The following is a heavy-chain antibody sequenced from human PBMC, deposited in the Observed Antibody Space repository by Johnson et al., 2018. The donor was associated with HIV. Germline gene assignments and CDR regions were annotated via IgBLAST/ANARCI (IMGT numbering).Heavy chain of an antibody. Sequence: MQLVESGGGLVKPGGSLRVSCAASGFTFSDYSMSWIRQAPGKGLEWVANIQQDGSDTYYVDSVKGLFTISRDNAKNSLYLQMNSLRAEDTAVYYCARERWSTYYGAFDIWGQGTMVTVSS. V-gene: IGHV3-7*01. CDR2: IQQDGSDT. CDR3: ARERWSTYYGAFDI. J-gene: IGHJ3*02. D-gene: IGHD3-3*01. CDR1: GFTFSDYS.